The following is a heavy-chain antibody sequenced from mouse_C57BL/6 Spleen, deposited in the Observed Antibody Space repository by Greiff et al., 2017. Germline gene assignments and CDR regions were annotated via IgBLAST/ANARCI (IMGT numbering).Heavy chain of an antibody. J-gene: IGHJ3*01. CDR1: GYSITSGYD. CDR2: ISYSGST. CDR3: ARDLYYYGSRSWFAY. D-gene: IGHD1-1*01. V-gene: IGHV3-1*01. Sequence: VQLQQSGPGMVKPSQSLSLTCTVTGYSITSGYDWHWIRHFPGNKLEWMGYISYSGSTNYNPSLKSRISITHDTSKNHFFLKLNSVTTEDTATYYCARDLYYYGSRSWFAYWGQGTLVTVSA.